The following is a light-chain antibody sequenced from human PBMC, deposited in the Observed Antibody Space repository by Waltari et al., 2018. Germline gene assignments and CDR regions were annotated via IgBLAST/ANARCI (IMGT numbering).Light chain of an antibody. V-gene: IGLV3-21*02. CDR2: DDR. CDR3: QVWDTTGDHVV. Sequence: SYVLTQPPSVSVPPGRTARITCSGNNIAAKSVHWYRQKPGQAPVLVVRDDRDRPSGNPGRVSGSNPGSTATPTVSRVEAGDEAVYYCQVWDTTGDHVVFGGGTRLTVL. CDR1: NIAAKS. J-gene: IGLJ2*01.